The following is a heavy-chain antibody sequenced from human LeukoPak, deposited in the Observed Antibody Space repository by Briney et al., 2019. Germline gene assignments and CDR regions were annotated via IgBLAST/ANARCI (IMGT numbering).Heavy chain of an antibody. V-gene: IGHV1-2*02. J-gene: IGHJ4*02. CDR1: GYTFTGYY. CDR3: ARLPKYSRPLDY. D-gene: IGHD6-6*01. CDR2: ISAYNGNT. Sequence: GASVKVSCKASGYTFTGYYLHWVRQAPGQGLEWMGWISAYNGNTNYAQKFQGRVTMSRDTSISTAYMELSSLRSEDTAVYYCARLPKYSRPLDYWGQGTLVTVSS.